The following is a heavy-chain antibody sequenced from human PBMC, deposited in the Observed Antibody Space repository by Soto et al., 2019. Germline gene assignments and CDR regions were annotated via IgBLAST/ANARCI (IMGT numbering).Heavy chain of an antibody. J-gene: IGHJ6*03. V-gene: IGHV3-23*01. Sequence: EVPLLESGGGLVQPGGSLRLSCAASGFTFSSYAMSWVRQAPGKGLEWVSAISGSGGSTYYADSVKGPFTISRDNSKNSLDRQMKSLRAEDTGGYDCASYGGYYYYYYDYMDDWGKGTTVTVSS. D-gene: IGHD4-17*01. CDR2: ISGSGGST. CDR3: ASYGGYYYYYYDYMDD. CDR1: GFTFSSYA.